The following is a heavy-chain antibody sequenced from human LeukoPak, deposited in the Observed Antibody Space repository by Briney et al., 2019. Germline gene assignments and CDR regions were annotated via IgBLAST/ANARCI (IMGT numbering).Heavy chain of an antibody. Sequence: SDTLSLTCAVSGESFSYNYWTWVRQPPGKGLEWIGDINHSGRVNYRPSLKSRVTISVDTSKSQFSLKLSAVTAADTVVYYCARGLGPMSPSLDYWGQGSLVTVSS. D-gene: IGHD3-22*01. CDR3: ARGLGPMSPSLDY. J-gene: IGHJ4*02. CDR2: INHSGRV. CDR1: GESFSYNY. V-gene: IGHV4-34*01.